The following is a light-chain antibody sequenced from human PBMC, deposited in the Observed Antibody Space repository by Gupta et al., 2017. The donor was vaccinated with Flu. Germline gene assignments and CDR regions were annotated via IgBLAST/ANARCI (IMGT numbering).Light chain of an antibody. CDR2: GKT. Sequence: SSELPQDPAVSVALGQTVRITCQGDSLRSYYASWYQQKPGQAPVLVIYGKTNRPSGIPDRFSGSSSGNTASLTITGAQAEDEADYYCNSRDSSGNPLVFGGGTKLTVL. CDR1: SLRSYY. V-gene: IGLV3-19*01. CDR3: NSRDSSGNPLV. J-gene: IGLJ3*02.